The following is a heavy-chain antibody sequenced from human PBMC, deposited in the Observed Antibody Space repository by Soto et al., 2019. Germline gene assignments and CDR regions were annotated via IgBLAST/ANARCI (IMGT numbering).Heavy chain of an antibody. CDR1: GFTFSSYS. D-gene: IGHD1-1*01. V-gene: IGHV3-21*01. Sequence: EVQLVESGGGLVKPGGSLRLSCAASGFTFSSYSMNWVRQAPGKGLAWVSSICPISSYIYYADSLRGRFTISRDNARNSLYLQMNSPRADDTAVYFCARVSGRLERHSDLDYWGQGTLVTVSS. CDR3: ARVSGRLERHSDLDY. CDR2: ICPISSYI. J-gene: IGHJ4*02.